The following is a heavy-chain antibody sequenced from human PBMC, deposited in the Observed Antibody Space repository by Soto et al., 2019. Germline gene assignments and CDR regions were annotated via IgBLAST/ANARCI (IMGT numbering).Heavy chain of an antibody. J-gene: IGHJ4*02. CDR3: VRGRYRSGWYSDY. V-gene: IGHV3-72*01. CDR1: GFTFSDHY. CDR2: SRNKVNSYTT. D-gene: IGHD6-19*01. Sequence: GGSLRLSCAASGFTFSDHYIDWVRQAPGKGLEWVGRSRNKVNSYTTEYAASVKGRFTISRDDSENSLYLQMNSLKTEDTAVYYCVRGRYRSGWYSDYWGPGTLVTVSS.